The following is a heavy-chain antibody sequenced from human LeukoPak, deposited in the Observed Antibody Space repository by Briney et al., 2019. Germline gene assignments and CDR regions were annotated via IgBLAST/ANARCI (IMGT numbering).Heavy chain of an antibody. CDR3: ARVHSSSWYPNYYYFDY. Sequence: SETLSLTCTVSGGSISSYYWSWIRQPPGKGLEWIGYIYYSGSTNYNPSLKSRVTISVDTSKNQFSLKLSSVTAADTAVYYCARVHSSSWYPNYYYFDYWDQGTLVTVSS. J-gene: IGHJ4*02. CDR1: GGSISSYY. V-gene: IGHV4-59*01. CDR2: IYYSGST. D-gene: IGHD6-13*01.